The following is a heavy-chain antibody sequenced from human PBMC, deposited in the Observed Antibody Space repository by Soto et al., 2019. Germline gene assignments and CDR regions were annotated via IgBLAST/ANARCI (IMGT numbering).Heavy chain of an antibody. V-gene: IGHV3-11*01. CDR3: EREGSRQRSWYFQH. CDR1: GFTFSDYY. CDR2: ISSSGSTI. J-gene: IGHJ1*01. Sequence: QVQLVESGGGLVKPGGSLRLSCAASGFTFSDYYMSWIRQAPGKGLQWVSYISSSGSTIYYAASVKGRITISRDNAKNSLYLQMNSLRAEDTAVYYGEREGSRQRSWYFQHWGQGTLVTVSS. D-gene: IGHD3-10*01.